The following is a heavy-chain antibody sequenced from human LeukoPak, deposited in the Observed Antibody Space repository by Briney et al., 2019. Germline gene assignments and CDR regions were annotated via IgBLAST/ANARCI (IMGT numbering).Heavy chain of an antibody. CDR2: ISYEGSNK. J-gene: IGHJ4*02. CDR1: GFTFSSYG. CDR3: AKAEQWLGYYFDY. V-gene: IGHV3-30*18. Sequence: PGGSLRLSCAASGFTFSSYGMHWVRQAPGKGLEWVAVISYEGSNKYYADSVKGRFTISRDNSKNTLYLQMNSLRAEDTAVYYCAKAEQWLGYYFDYWGQGTLVTVSS. D-gene: IGHD6-19*01.